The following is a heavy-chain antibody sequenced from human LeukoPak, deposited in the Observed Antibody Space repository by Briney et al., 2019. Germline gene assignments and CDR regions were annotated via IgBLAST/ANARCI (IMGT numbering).Heavy chain of an antibody. CDR2: ISGSGGNT. V-gene: IGHV3-23*01. J-gene: IGHJ5*02. Sequence: GGSLRLSCAASGFTFSNYWMHWVRQAPGKGLEWVSAISGSGGNTYYADSVKGRFTISRDNSKNTLYLQMNSLRAEDTAVYYCAKLAVAGYNWFDPWGQGTLVTVSS. CDR1: GFTFSNYW. CDR3: AKLAVAGYNWFDP. D-gene: IGHD6-19*01.